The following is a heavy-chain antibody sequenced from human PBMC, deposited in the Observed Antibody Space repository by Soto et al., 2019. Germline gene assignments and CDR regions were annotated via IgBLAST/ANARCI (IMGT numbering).Heavy chain of an antibody. V-gene: IGHV3-23*01. D-gene: IGHD3-10*01. CDR3: AKGVESGDHYKAWEFDH. CDR2: ISDSGGNT. CDR1: GFTFRNSA. Sequence: EVQLLESGGGLVQPGGSLRLSCAASGFTFRNSAMSWVRQAPGKGLEWVSAISDSGGNTHYADSVKGRFTISRDNSKKTLYLQMNSLRAEDTAIYYCAKGVESGDHYKAWEFDHWGQGTLVTVSS. J-gene: IGHJ4*02.